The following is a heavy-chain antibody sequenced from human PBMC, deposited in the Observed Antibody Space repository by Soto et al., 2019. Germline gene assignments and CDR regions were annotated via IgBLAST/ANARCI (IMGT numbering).Heavy chain of an antibody. CDR2: IIPIFGTA. Sequence: GPQLKVSCKASGGTFSSYAISWVRQAPGQGLEWMGGIIPIFGTANYAQKFQGRVTITADESTSTAYMELSSLRSEDTAVYYCARGKVDMITCGEISNYYYYGMDVWGQGTTVTVSS. J-gene: IGHJ6*02. V-gene: IGHV1-69*13. CDR3: ARGKVDMITCGEISNYYYYGMDV. CDR1: GGTFSSYA. D-gene: IGHD3-16*01.